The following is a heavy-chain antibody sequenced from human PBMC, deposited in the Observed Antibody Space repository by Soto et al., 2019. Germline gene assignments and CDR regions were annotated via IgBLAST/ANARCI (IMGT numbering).Heavy chain of an antibody. D-gene: IGHD6-19*01. V-gene: IGHV4-39*01. Sequence: QLQLQESGPGLLEPSETLSLTCTVSGGAIRNSIYYWGWIRQPPGKGLEWIGTIYYDGRVAYSPSRKRRVTLSVDTARNHFSVKINSVTAADTAVYFCARHRIAVAGPLDYWGQGTLVTVSS. CDR2: IYYDGRV. CDR1: GGAIRNSIYY. J-gene: IGHJ4*02. CDR3: ARHRIAVAGPLDY.